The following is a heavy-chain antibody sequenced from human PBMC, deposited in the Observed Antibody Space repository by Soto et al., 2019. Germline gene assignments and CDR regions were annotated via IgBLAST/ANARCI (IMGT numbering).Heavy chain of an antibody. CDR3: ARNSGWYEFYYFDY. Sequence: PGGALRLSCAASGFTFSSYYMHWVRQATGKGLEWVSAIGTAGDTYYPGSVKGRFTISRENAKNSLYLQMNSLRAEDTAVYYCARNSGWYEFYYFDYWGQGTLVTVSS. CDR2: IGTAGDT. D-gene: IGHD6-19*01. J-gene: IGHJ4*02. CDR1: GFTFSSYY. V-gene: IGHV3-13*01.